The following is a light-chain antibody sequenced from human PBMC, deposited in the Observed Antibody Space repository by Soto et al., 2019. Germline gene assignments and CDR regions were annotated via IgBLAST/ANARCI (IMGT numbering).Light chain of an antibody. J-gene: IGKJ1*01. CDR3: QQYGSSSWK. Sequence: IVLTQSPGPLSLSPGERATLSCRASQSVSSSYLAWYQQKPGQAPRLLIYGASSRATGIPDRFSGSGSGTDFTLTISRLEPEDFAVYYCQQYGSSSWKFGQGTKVDIK. CDR2: GAS. V-gene: IGKV3-20*01. CDR1: QSVSSSY.